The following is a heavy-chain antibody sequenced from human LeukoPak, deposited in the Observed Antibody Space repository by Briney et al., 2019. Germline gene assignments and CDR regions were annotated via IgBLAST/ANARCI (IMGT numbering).Heavy chain of an antibody. J-gene: IGHJ4*02. CDR3: AKVEGIMG. Sequence: GGSLRLSCEASGFIFNNYGIHWVRQAPGKGLEWVAVVSYDGSNQYYDDSVEGRFTVSRDKSKNTVYLQMNRLRAEDTAVYYCAKVEGIMGWGQGTLVAVSS. D-gene: IGHD3-16*01. CDR2: VSYDGSNQ. V-gene: IGHV3-30*18. CDR1: GFIFNNYG.